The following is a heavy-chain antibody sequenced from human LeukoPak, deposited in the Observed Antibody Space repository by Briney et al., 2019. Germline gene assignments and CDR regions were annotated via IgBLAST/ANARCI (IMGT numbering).Heavy chain of an antibody. D-gene: IGHD3-3*01. J-gene: IGHJ4*02. CDR2: ISGSGGST. Sequence: GGSLRLSCAASGFTFSSYAMIWLRQAPGKRLEWVSAISGSGGSTYYADSVKGRFTISRDNSKNTLYLQMNSLRAEDTAVYYCAKKTIFGVVYLRGDFDYWGQGTLVTVSS. CDR3: AKKTIFGVVYLRGDFDY. V-gene: IGHV3-23*01. CDR1: GFTFSSYA.